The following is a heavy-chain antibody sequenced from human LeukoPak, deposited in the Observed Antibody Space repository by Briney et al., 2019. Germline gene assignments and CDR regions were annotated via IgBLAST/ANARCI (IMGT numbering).Heavy chain of an antibody. V-gene: IGHV4-31*03. Sequence: SQTLSHTCTVSGGSISSGGYYWSWIRQHPGKGLEWIGYIYYSGSTHYNPSLKSRVTISVDTSKNQFSLKLSSVTAADTAVYYCARDMTDWWFDPWGQGTLVTVSS. J-gene: IGHJ5*02. CDR2: IYYSGST. D-gene: IGHD3-9*01. CDR1: GGSISSGGYY. CDR3: ARDMTDWWFDP.